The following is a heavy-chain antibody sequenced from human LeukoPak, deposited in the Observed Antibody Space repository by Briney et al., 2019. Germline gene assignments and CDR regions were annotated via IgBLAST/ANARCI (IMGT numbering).Heavy chain of an antibody. CDR1: GYAFSNFG. D-gene: IGHD2-2*01. Sequence: ASVKVSCKASGYAFSNFGISWVRQAPGQGLEWMGWISGNNDNPNYGQKFQGRLTVTTDSSTSTAYMELRNLRSDDTAVYYCARDGTSTDDYWGQGTLVTVSS. J-gene: IGHJ4*02. V-gene: IGHV1-18*01. CDR2: ISGNNDNP. CDR3: ARDGTSTDDY.